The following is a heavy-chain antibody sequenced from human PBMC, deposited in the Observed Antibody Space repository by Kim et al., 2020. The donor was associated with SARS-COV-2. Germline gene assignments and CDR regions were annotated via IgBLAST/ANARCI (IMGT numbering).Heavy chain of an antibody. CDR2: SYHSGNT. CDR3: ARDPHCSGGSCYPFDY. V-gene: IGHV4-38-2*02. CDR1: GYSISSGYY. Sequence: SETLSLTCTVSGYSISSGYYWGWIRQPPGKGLVWIGSSYHSGNTYYNPSLKSRVTISMDTSKNQFSLKLNSVTAADTAVYYCARDPHCSGGSCYPFDYWGQGTLVTVSS. J-gene: IGHJ4*02. D-gene: IGHD2-15*01.